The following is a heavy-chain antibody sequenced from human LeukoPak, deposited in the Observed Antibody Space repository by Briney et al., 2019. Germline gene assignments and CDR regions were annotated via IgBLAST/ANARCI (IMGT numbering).Heavy chain of an antibody. D-gene: IGHD3-22*01. V-gene: IGHV3-74*01. CDR3: ARDLYYDSRGYCDYYFDY. J-gene: IGHJ4*02. CDR2: INSDGSST. Sequence: GGSLRLSYAASGLSVGDNYSRCRRQAPGKGLVWVSRINSDGSSTSYADSVKGRFTISRDNSKNTLYLEMNSLRAEDTAVYYSARDLYYDSRGYCDYYFDYWGQGTLVSVSS. CDR1: GLSVGDNY.